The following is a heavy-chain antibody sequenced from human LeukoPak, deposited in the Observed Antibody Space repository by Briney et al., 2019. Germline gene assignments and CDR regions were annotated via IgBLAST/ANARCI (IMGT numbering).Heavy chain of an antibody. D-gene: IGHD1-26*01. J-gene: IGHJ3*02. Sequence: ASVKVSCKASGYTFTSYDINWVRQATGQGLEWMGGIIPIFGTANYAQKFQGRVTITADESTSTAYMELSSLRSEDTAVYYCARQPREGPFDIWGQGTMVTVSS. V-gene: IGHV1-69*13. CDR2: IIPIFGTA. CDR1: GYTFTSYD. CDR3: ARQPREGPFDI.